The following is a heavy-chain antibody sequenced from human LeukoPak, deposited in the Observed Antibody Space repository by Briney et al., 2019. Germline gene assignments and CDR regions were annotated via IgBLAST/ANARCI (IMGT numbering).Heavy chain of an antibody. Sequence: GSSVKVSCKASGGTFSSYAISWVRQAPGQGLEWMGRIIPIFGIANYAQKFQGRVTITADKSTSTAYMELSSLRSEDTAVYHCAGVRDGNWFDPWGQGTLVTVSS. D-gene: IGHD5-24*01. CDR1: GGTFSSYA. CDR2: IIPIFGIA. J-gene: IGHJ5*02. CDR3: AGVRDGNWFDP. V-gene: IGHV1-69*04.